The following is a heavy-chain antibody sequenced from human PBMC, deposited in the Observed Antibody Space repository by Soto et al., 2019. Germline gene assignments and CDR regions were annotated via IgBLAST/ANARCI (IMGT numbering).Heavy chain of an antibody. CDR2: ISAYNGNT. V-gene: IGHV1-18*01. CDR3: ARVSFGELLSYYYSYGMDV. D-gene: IGHD3-10*01. J-gene: IGHJ6*02. CDR1: GYTFTSYG. Sequence: ASVKVSCKASGYTFTSYGISWVRQAPGQGLEWMGWISAYNGNTNYAQKLQGRVTMTTDTSTSTAYMELRSLRSDDTAVYYCARVSFGELLSYYYSYGMDVWRHGTTVTVSS.